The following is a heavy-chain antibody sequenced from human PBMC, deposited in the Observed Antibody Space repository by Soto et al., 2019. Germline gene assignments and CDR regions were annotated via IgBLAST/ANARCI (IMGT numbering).Heavy chain of an antibody. Sequence: SETLSLTCTVSGGSISSSSYYWGWIRQPPGKGLEWIGSIYYSGSTYYNPSLKSRVTISVDTSKNQFSLKLSSVTAADTAVYYCARHFCSGGSCYPNAYYFDYSGQGTLVTVSS. CDR2: IYYSGST. D-gene: IGHD2-15*01. V-gene: IGHV4-39*01. J-gene: IGHJ4*02. CDR3: ARHFCSGGSCYPNAYYFDY. CDR1: GGSISSSSYY.